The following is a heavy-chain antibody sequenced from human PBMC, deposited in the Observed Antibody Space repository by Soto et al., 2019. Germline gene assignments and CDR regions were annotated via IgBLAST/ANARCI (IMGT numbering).Heavy chain of an antibody. V-gene: IGHV4-31*03. J-gene: IGHJ4*02. CDR1: GGSISSGGYY. CDR2: IYYSGGT. D-gene: IGHD3-22*01. Sequence: QVQLQESGQGLVKPSQTLSLTCTVSGGSISSGGYYWSWIRQHPGKGLEWIGYIYYSGGTYCNPSLKSRVTISVDTSKNQFSLKLSSVTAADTAVYYCARGGYYDSSGYYHYWGQGTLVTVSS. CDR3: ARGGYYDSSGYYHY.